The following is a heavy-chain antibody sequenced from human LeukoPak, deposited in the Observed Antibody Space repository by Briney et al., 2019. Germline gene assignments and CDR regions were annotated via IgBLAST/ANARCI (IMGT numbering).Heavy chain of an antibody. J-gene: IGHJ4*02. V-gene: IGHV3-48*04. CDR2: ISSSSNTI. CDR3: ARDYGGSSPFDY. Sequence: GGSLRLSCAASGFTFSSYNMNWVRQAPGKGPEWVSYISSSSNTIYYADSVKGRFTISRDNAKNSLYLQMNSLRAEDTAVYYCARDYGGSSPFDYWGQGTLVTVSS. CDR1: GFTFSSYN. D-gene: IGHD4-23*01.